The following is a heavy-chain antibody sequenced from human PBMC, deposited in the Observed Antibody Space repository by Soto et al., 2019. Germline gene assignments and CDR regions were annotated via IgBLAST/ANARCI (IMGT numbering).Heavy chain of an antibody. CDR1: GGTFSSYA. Sequence: VQLVQSGAEVKKPGSSVKVSCKASGGTFSSYAISWVRQAPGQGLEWMGGIIPIFGTANYAQKFQGRVTITADKSTSTAYMELSSLRSEDTAVYYCARDRKEYQLLSDAFDIWGQGTMVTVSS. V-gene: IGHV1-69*06. J-gene: IGHJ3*02. CDR3: ARDRKEYQLLSDAFDI. D-gene: IGHD2-2*01. CDR2: IIPIFGTA.